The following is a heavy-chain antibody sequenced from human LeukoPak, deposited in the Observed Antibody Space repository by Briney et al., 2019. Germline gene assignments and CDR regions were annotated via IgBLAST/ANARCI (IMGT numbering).Heavy chain of an antibody. Sequence: PGGSLRLSCAASGFTFEDYAMHWVRQAPGKGLEWVSGVSWNSGSIGYADSVKGRFTLFRDNAKKSLYLQMNSLRAEDTALYYCAKETYYDSAWGQGTLVTVSS. CDR2: VSWNSGSI. V-gene: IGHV3-9*01. D-gene: IGHD3-3*01. J-gene: IGHJ4*02. CDR1: GFTFEDYA. CDR3: AKETYYDSA.